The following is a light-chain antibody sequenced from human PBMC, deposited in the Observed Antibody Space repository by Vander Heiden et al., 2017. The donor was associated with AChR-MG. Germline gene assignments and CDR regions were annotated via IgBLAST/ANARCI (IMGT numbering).Light chain of an antibody. Sequence: DIVMTQSPDSLAVSLGERATINCKSSQSVLYSSNNKNYLAWYQQKPGQPPKLLIYWASTRESGVPDRFSGSGSGTDFTLTISSLQAEDVAVYYCQQYYSTRPTFGQGVKVEI. CDR2: WAS. V-gene: IGKV4-1*01. CDR1: QSVLYSSNNKNY. J-gene: IGKJ1*01. CDR3: QQYYSTRPT.